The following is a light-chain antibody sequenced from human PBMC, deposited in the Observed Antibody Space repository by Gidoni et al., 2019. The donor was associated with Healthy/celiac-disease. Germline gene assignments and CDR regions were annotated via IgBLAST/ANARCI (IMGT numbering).Light chain of an antibody. CDR1: QSVSSY. J-gene: IGKJ4*01. V-gene: IGKV3-11*01. CDR2: HAS. CDR3: QQRSNWQLT. Sequence: EILSTQPPASLTLSPGEGATLTCRASQSVSSYLAWYQQKPGQAPRLLIYHASNRANGIPARFSGSGSGTDFTITISSLEPEDFAVYYCQQRSNWQLTFGGGTKVEIK.